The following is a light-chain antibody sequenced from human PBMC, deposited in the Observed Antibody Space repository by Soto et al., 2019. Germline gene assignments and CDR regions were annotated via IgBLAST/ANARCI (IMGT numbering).Light chain of an antibody. Sequence: DIPMTQSPTTLSASVGERVIITCRASQSISTWLAWYQERPGQAPNLLIYDASSLERGVPSRFSGSGSGTEFTLTISRLQPDDLATYYRQQYNTPVTFGGGTKVEMK. CDR3: QQYNTPVT. CDR1: QSISTW. CDR2: DAS. V-gene: IGKV1-5*01. J-gene: IGKJ4*01.